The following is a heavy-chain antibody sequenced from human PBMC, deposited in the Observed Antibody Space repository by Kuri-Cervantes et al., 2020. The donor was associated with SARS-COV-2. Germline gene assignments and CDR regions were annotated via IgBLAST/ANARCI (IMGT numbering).Heavy chain of an antibody. V-gene: IGHV3-64D*08. CDR3: VKGDSGSSDLQGDH. Sequence: GESLKISCSASGFTFSLYAMHWVRQAPGKGLESVSAIVSNGAVAHYADSVKGRFILSRDNSKNTLYLQMRSLRPEDTAVYHCVKGDSGSSDLQGDHWGQGTLVTVSS. CDR1: GFTFSLYA. J-gene: IGHJ5*02. CDR2: IVSNGAVA. D-gene: IGHD6-6*01.